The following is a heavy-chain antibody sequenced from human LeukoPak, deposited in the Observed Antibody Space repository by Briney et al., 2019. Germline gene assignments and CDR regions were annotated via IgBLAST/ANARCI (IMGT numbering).Heavy chain of an antibody. Sequence: GSLRLSCAASGFTFSNYAMSWVRQAPGKGLEWVSVISGSGGSTYYADSVEGRFTISRDNSKNTLYLQMNSLRAEDTAVYYCAKGSGYGDGDAFDIWGQGTMVTVSS. CDR3: AKGSGYGDGDAFDI. V-gene: IGHV3-23*01. J-gene: IGHJ3*02. CDR1: GFTFSNYA. D-gene: IGHD5-12*01. CDR2: ISGSGGST.